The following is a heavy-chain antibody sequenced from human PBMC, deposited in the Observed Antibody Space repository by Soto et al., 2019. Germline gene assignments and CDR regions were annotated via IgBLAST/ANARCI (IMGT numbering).Heavy chain of an antibody. CDR1: GGTFSSYA. V-gene: IGHV1-69*13. J-gene: IGHJ6*02. CDR2: IIPIFGTA. D-gene: IGHD3-3*01. CDR3: AREGRYDFWSGYPQGYYYYGMDG. Sequence: SVKVSCKASGGTFSSYAISWVRQAPGQGLEWMGGIIPIFGTANYAQKFQGRVTITADESTSTAYMELSSLRSEDTAVYYCAREGRYDFWSGYPQGYYYYGMDGWGQGTTVTVSS.